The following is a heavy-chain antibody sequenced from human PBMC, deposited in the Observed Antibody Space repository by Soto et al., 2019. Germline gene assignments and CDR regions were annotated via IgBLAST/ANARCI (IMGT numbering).Heavy chain of an antibody. D-gene: IGHD1-26*01. CDR3: ARAYSGTLDFDY. CDR2: VNPHSGYA. V-gene: IGHV1-8*01. CDR1: GYTFNNHH. J-gene: IGHJ4*02. Sequence: ASVKVSCKASGYTFNNHHIYWVRQVTGQGLEWMGWVNPHSGYAGYAQKFQGRVTMTRTTSTSTAFMELSSLTSEDTAVYYCARAYSGTLDFDYWGQGTLVTVSS.